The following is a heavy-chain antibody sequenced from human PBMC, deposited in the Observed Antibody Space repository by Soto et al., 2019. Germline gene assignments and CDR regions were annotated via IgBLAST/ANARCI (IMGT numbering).Heavy chain of an antibody. J-gene: IGHJ4*02. D-gene: IGHD1-26*01. Sequence: GGSLRLSCAASGFTFSSYAMSWVRQAPGKGLEWVSAISGSGGSTYYADSVKGRFTISRDNSKNTLYLQMNSLRAEDTAVYYCAISWVEVGPTSSTDYWCQGPLVTLFS. V-gene: IGHV3-23*01. CDR2: ISGSGGST. CDR3: AISWVEVGPTSSTDY. CDR1: GFTFSSYA.